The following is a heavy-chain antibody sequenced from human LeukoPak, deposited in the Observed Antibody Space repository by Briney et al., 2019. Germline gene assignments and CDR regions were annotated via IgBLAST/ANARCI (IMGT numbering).Heavy chain of an antibody. D-gene: IGHD3-3*01. J-gene: IGHJ4*02. CDR2: ISGSGGST. CDR1: GFTFSSYA. Sequence: GGSLRLSCAASGFTFSSYAMSWVRQAPGKGLEWVSAISGSGGSTYYADSVKGRFTISRDNSKNTLYLQMNSLRAEDTAVYYCAKEPRLLEWLPNYFDYWGQGTLVTVSS. V-gene: IGHV3-23*01. CDR3: AKEPRLLEWLPNYFDY.